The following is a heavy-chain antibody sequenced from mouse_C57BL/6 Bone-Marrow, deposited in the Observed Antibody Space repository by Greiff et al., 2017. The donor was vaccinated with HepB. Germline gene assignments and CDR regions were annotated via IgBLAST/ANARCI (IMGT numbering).Heavy chain of an antibody. D-gene: IGHD1-1*01. CDR3: ARDFYYYGSSYFAY. CDR1: GFTFSSYA. J-gene: IGHJ3*01. Sequence: EVQVVESGGGLVKPGGSLKLSCAASGFTFSSYAMSWVRQTPEKRLEWVATISDGGSYTYYPDNVKGRFTISRDNAKNTLYLQMSHLKSEDTAMYYCARDFYYYGSSYFAYWGQGTLVTVSA. CDR2: ISDGGSYT. V-gene: IGHV5-4*01.